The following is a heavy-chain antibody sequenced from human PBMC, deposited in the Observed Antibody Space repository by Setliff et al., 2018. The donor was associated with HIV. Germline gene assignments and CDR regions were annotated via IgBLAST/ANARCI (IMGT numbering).Heavy chain of an antibody. J-gene: IGHJ6*03. V-gene: IGHV3-30*02. CDR3: AKAFGYCSGGSCPVLMDV. CDR2: IRYDGDNK. CDR1: GFSFSNYA. D-gene: IGHD2-15*01. Sequence: GGSLRLSCAASGFSFSNYAMTWVRQAPGKGLEWVAFIRYDGDNKYYADSVKGRFTISRDNSKNTLYLQMNSLRAKDAAVYYCAKAFGYCSGGSCPVLMDVWGKGTTVTVSS.